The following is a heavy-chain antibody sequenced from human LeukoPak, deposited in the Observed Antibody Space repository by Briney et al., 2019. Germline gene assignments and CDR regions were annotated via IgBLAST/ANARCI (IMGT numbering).Heavy chain of an antibody. CDR1: GGSISSYY. V-gene: IGHV4-4*07. CDR3: ARDSWGYYYDSSGPFLTVYFDL. CDR2: IYTSGST. J-gene: IGHJ2*01. D-gene: IGHD3-22*01. Sequence: SETLSLTCTVSGGSISSYYWSWLRQPAGKGLEWIGRIYTSGSTNYNPSLKSRVTISVDKSKNQFSLKLSSVTAADTDVYYCARDSWGYYYDSSGPFLTVYFDLWGRGTLVTVSS.